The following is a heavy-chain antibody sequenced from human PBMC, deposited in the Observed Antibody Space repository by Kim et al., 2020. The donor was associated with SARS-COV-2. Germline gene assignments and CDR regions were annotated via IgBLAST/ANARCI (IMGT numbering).Heavy chain of an antibody. J-gene: IGHJ4*02. Sequence: SETLSLTCTVSGGSISSYYWSWIRQPPGKGLEWIGNIYYSGSTNYNPSLKSRVTISVDTSKNQFYLKLSSVTAADTAVYYCAREIRQSISDWGQGTLATVSS. CDR3: AREIRQSISD. CDR2: IYYSGST. CDR1: GGSISSYY. V-gene: IGHV4-59*01. D-gene: IGHD3-3*01.